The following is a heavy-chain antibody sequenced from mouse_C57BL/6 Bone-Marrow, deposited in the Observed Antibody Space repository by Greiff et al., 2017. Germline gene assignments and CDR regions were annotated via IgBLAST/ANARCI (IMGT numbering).Heavy chain of an antibody. CDR3: TRYYDNAY. D-gene: IGHD2-1*01. CDR1: GFNIKDAY. Sequence: EVQGVESGAELVRPGASVKLSCTASGFNIKDAYMHWVKQRPEQGLEWIGWIEPENGDTEYASKFQGKATITADTSSNTAYLQLSSLTSEDTAVYYCTRYYDNAYWGQGTLVTVSA. V-gene: IGHV14-4*01. CDR2: IEPENGDT. J-gene: IGHJ3*01.